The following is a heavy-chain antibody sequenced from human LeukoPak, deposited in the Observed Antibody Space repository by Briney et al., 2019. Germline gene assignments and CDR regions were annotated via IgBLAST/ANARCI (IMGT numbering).Heavy chain of an antibody. J-gene: IGHJ4*02. CDR2: IIPILGIA. CDR1: GGTFSSYA. CDR3: ARGPARAAADMFY. V-gene: IGHV1-69*04. Sequence: SVKVSCKASGGTFSSYAISWVRQAPGQGLEWMGRIIPILGIANYAQKFQGRVTITADKSTSTAYMELSSLRSEDTAVYYCARGPARAAADMFYWGQGTLVTVSS. D-gene: IGHD6-13*01.